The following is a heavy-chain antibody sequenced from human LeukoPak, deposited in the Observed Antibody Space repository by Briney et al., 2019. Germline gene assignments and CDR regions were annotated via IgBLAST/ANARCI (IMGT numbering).Heavy chain of an antibody. V-gene: IGHV3-21*01. D-gene: IGHD1-14*01. J-gene: IGHJ4*02. Sequence: GGSLRLSCAASGFTFSSYSMNWVRQAPGKGLEWVSSISSSISYIYYADSVKGRFTISRDNAKNSLYLQMNSLRAEDTAVYYCAVGNRKYYFDYWGQGTLVTVSS. CDR3: AVGNRKYYFDY. CDR2: ISSSISYI. CDR1: GFTFSSYS.